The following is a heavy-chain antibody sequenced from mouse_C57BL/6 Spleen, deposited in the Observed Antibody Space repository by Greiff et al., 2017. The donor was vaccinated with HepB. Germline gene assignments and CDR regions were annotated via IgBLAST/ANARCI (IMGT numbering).Heavy chain of an antibody. Sequence: EVKLMESGEGLVKPGGSLKLSCAASGFTFSSYAMSWVRQTPEKRLEWVAYISSGGDYTYSADTVKGRFTISRDNARNTLYLQMGSLKSEDTAMYYCTTTSYYYAMDYWGQGTSVTVSS. CDR3: TTTSYYYAMDY. CDR1: GFTFSSYA. CDR2: ISSGGDYT. D-gene: IGHD2-12*01. V-gene: IGHV5-9-1*02. J-gene: IGHJ4*01.